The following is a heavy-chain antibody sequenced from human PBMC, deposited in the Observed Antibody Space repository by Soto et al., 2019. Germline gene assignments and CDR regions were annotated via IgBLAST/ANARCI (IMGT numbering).Heavy chain of an antibody. V-gene: IGHV1-18*01. J-gene: IGHJ6*03. CDR2: ISAYNGST. Sequence: ASVKVSCKASGYTFTRYGISWVRQAPGQGLEWMGWISAYNGSTNYAQKLQGRVTMTTDTSTSTAYMELRSLRSDDTAVYYCARVGGCSGGSCYSYYYYYMDVWGKGTTVTVS. CDR1: GYTFTRYG. D-gene: IGHD2-15*01. CDR3: ARVGGCSGGSCYSYYYYYMDV.